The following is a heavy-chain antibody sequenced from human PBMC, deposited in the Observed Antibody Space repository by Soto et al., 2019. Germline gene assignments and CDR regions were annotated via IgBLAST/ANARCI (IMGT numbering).Heavy chain of an antibody. Sequence: KPSETLSLTCAVSYGSIRVSNVFWGWVRQPPGKGLEWIGHIDYSGTAYLHPSLGTRVTFPVDTCKNQFSLTLYSVTAAATAVYYCARTPGRHLDLSGQGILVTV. CDR3: ARTPGRHLDL. CDR2: IDYSGTA. J-gene: IGHJ4*02. D-gene: IGHD2-15*01. CDR1: YGSIRVSNVF. V-gene: IGHV4-39*01.